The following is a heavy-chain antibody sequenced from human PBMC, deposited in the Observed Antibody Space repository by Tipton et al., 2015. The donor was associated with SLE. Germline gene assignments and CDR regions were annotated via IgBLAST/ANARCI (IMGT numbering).Heavy chain of an antibody. CDR3: AGHNDIRNGPHLDH. V-gene: IGHV4-4*07. CDR2: IYTSGST. D-gene: IGHD3/OR15-3a*01. Sequence: TLSLTCTVSGGSISGYYWSWIRQPAGKGLEWIGRIYTSGSTAYNPSLKSRVTMSVDLSNRNFLLKLNSVTAADSAVYFCAGHNDIRNGPHLDHWGQGALVTVSS. J-gene: IGHJ4*02. CDR1: GGSISGYY.